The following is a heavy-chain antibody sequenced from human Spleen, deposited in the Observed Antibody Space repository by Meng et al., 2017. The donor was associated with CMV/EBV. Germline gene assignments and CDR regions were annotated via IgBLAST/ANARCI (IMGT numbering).Heavy chain of an antibody. V-gene: IGHV1-18*01. Sequence: ASVKVSCKASGYTFTSYGISWVRQAPGQGLGWMGWISAYHGNTKYSQKFQGRVTMTTDASTSTAYMELRSLRSDDTALYYCARDAGYCSSTSCYPFDSWGQGTLVTVSS. CDR3: ARDAGYCSSTSCYPFDS. CDR1: GYTFTSYG. J-gene: IGHJ4*02. CDR2: ISAYHGNT. D-gene: IGHD2-2*01.